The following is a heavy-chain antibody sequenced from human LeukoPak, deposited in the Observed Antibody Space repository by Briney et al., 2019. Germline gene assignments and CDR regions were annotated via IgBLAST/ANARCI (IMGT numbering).Heavy chain of an antibody. CDR2: ISSSGSTI. CDR3: ARVPRDLPPYFDY. D-gene: IGHD5-24*01. Sequence: GGSLRLSCAASGFTFSSYEMNWVRQAPGKGLEWVSYISSSGSTIYYADSVKGRFTISRDNAKNSPYLQMNSLRAEDTAVYYCARVPRDLPPYFDYWGQGTLVTVSS. CDR1: GFTFSSYE. V-gene: IGHV3-48*03. J-gene: IGHJ4*02.